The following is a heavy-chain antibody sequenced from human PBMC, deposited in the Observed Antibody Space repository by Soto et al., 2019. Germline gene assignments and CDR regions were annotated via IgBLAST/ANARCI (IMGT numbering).Heavy chain of an antibody. V-gene: IGHV3-23*01. J-gene: IGHJ5*02. CDR2: IDGSGGIT. CDR1: GFTFGTTD. Sequence: QLLQSGGGLVQPGGPLTLSCAASGFTFGTTDMSWVRQAPGEGLEWVSTIDGSGGITYYADSVKGRFTISRDNSRNTVYLQMNSLRGDDTALYYCVKNSGWFNTWGQGGLVTASS. D-gene: IGHD2-21*01. CDR3: VKNSGWFNT.